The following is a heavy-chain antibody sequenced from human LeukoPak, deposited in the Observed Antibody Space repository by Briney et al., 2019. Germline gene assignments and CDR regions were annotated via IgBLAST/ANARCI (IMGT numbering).Heavy chain of an antibody. Sequence: GTSLRLSCAASGFSFSSYSMHWVRQAPGKGLDWVAVISRDESTKFYADSVKGRLTISRDNSKNTLFLQMNSLRPGDTAVYYCARDSGGSPDYWGQGTLVTVSS. CDR3: ARDSGGSPDY. D-gene: IGHD4-23*01. J-gene: IGHJ4*02. CDR1: GFSFSSYS. V-gene: IGHV3-30-3*01. CDR2: ISRDESTK.